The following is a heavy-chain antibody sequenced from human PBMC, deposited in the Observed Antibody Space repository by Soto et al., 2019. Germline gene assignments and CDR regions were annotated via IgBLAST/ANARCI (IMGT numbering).Heavy chain of an antibody. Sequence: SVKVSCKASGGTFSSYAISCVRQAPGQGLEWMGGVIPIFGTANYAQKFQGRVTITADKSTSTAYMELSGLRSEDTAVYYCARDAPEYSTYFDYWGQGTLVTVSS. D-gene: IGHD6-6*01. J-gene: IGHJ4*02. V-gene: IGHV1-69*06. CDR2: VIPIFGTA. CDR1: GGTFSSYA. CDR3: ARDAPEYSTYFDY.